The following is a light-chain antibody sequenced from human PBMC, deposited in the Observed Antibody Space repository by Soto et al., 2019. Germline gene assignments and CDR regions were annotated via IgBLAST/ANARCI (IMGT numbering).Light chain of an antibody. CDR2: EVT. CDR3: NSYTSSGTYV. Sequence: QSVLTQPASVSGSPGQSITISCSGSSSDVGGYNSVSWYQQHPGKAPKLLIYEVTNRPSGVSNRFSGSKSGSTASLTISWLQAEDEADYYCNSYTSSGTYVFGTGTKPTVL. V-gene: IGLV2-14*01. CDR1: SSDVGGYNS. J-gene: IGLJ1*01.